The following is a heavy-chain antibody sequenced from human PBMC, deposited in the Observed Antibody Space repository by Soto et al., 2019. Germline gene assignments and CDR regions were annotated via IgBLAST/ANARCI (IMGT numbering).Heavy chain of an antibody. Sequence: SETLSLTCTVSGGSISSGGYYWSWIRQHPGKGLEWIGYIYYSGSTYYNPSLKSRVTLSVDTSKNQFSLKLSSVTAADTAVYYCARDYYGSGMGYNWFDPWGQGTLVTVSS. CDR1: GGSISSGGYY. J-gene: IGHJ5*02. D-gene: IGHD3-10*01. CDR3: ARDYYGSGMGYNWFDP. CDR2: IYYSGST. V-gene: IGHV4-31*03.